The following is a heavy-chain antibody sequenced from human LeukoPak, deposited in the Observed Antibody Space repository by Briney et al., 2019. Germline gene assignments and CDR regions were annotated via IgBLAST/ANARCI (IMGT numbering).Heavy chain of an antibody. CDR1: GGSFSGYY. Sequence: SETLSLTCAVYGGSFSGYYWSWIRQPPGKGLEWIGEINHSGSTNYNPSLKSRVTISVDTSKNQFSLKLSSATAADTAVYYCAAAGTHWFDPWGQGTLVTVSS. V-gene: IGHV4-34*01. J-gene: IGHJ5*02. D-gene: IGHD6-13*01. CDR3: AAAGTHWFDP. CDR2: INHSGST.